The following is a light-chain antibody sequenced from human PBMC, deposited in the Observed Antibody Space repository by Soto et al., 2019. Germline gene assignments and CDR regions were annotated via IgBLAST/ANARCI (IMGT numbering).Light chain of an antibody. CDR3: QQYNNWPRT. Sequence: EIVLTQSPVTLSLSPGEGATLSCRASQSVSSSYLAWYQQKPGRAPRLLIYGASTRATGIPARFSGSGSGTEFTLTISSLQSEDFAVYYCQQYNNWPRTFGQGTKVDIK. CDR1: QSVSSSY. CDR2: GAS. V-gene: IGKV3-15*01. J-gene: IGKJ1*01.